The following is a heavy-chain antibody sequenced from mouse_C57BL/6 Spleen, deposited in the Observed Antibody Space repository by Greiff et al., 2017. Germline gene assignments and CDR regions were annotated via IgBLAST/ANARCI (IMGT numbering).Heavy chain of an antibody. V-gene: IGHV5-16*01. CDR2: INYDGSST. CDR1: GFTFSDYY. J-gene: IGHJ4*01. CDR3: ARDHGGYAMDY. Sequence: EVQGVESEGGLVQPGSSLKLSCTASGFTFSDYYMAWVRQVPEKGLEWVANINYDGSSTYYLDAFKSRFIVSRENAKNMLYLHMSSLKSEDTATYYCARDHGGYAMDYWGQGTSVTVSS.